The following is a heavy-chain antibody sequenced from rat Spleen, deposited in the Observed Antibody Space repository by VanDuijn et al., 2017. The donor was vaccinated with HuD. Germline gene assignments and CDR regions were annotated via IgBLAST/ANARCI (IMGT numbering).Heavy chain of an antibody. J-gene: IGHJ4*01. CDR3: ARDEGGVMDA. Sequence: YGVSWVRQPPGKGLEWMGVMWEDGNTVYNSALKSRLSISRDTSKNQLFLKMNSLQTEDTATYYCARDEGGVMDAWGQGASVTVSS. V-gene: IGHV2-34*01. CDR1: YG. CDR2: MWEDGNT. D-gene: IGHD1-11*01.